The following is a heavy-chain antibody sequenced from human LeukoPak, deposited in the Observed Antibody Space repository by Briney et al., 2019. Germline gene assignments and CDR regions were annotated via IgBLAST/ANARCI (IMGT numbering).Heavy chain of an antibody. CDR3: ARHESDSSSAAFDS. Sequence: SETLSLTCAVHGGSFSGYFWSWIRQPPGKGLEYIGEINYSGHTTYNPSLKSRVTISVDTSKNQFSLSMISVTAADTAVYYCARHESDSSSAAFDSWGQGTTVIVSS. CDR1: GGSFSGYF. CDR2: INYSGHT. D-gene: IGHD6-6*01. J-gene: IGHJ3*01. V-gene: IGHV4-34*01.